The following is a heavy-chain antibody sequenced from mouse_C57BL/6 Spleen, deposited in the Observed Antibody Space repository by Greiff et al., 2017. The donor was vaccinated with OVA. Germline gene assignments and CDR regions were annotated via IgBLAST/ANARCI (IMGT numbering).Heavy chain of an antibody. D-gene: IGHD2-3*01. J-gene: IGHJ4*01. CDR1: GYTFTSYW. Sequence: QVQLQQPGAELVRPGTSVKLSCKASGYTFTSYWMHWVKQRPGQGLEWIGVIDPSDSYTNYNQKFKGKATLTVDTSSSTAYMQLSSLTSEDSAVYYCARRDGYYLYAMDYWGQGTSVTVSS. V-gene: IGHV1-59*01. CDR2: IDPSDSYT. CDR3: ARRDGYYLYAMDY.